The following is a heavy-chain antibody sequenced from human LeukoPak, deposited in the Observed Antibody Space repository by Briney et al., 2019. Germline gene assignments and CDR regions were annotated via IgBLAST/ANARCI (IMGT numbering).Heavy chain of an antibody. CDR2: IYYSGST. CDR1: GGSISSYY. Sequence: SETLSLTCTVSGGSISSYYWSWIRQPPGKGLEWIGYIYYSGSTNYNPSLKSRVTISVDTSKNQFSLKLSSVTAADTAVYYCARGQLGAAAGSGGAFDIWGQGTMVTVSS. CDR3: ARGQLGAAAGSGGAFDI. V-gene: IGHV4-59*01. J-gene: IGHJ3*02. D-gene: IGHD6-13*01.